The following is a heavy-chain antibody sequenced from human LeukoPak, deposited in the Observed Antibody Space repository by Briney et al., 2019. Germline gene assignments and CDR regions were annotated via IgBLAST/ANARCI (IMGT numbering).Heavy chain of an antibody. J-gene: IGHJ4*02. CDR1: GFTFSNYW. CDR2: INSDGSST. V-gene: IGHV3-74*01. D-gene: IGHD6-13*01. CDR3: ARGSSSWYYFDY. Sequence: PGRSLRLSCAASGFTFSNYWMHWVRQGPGKGLVWVSHINSDGSSTSYADSVKGRFTISRDNAKNTLYLQMNSLRAEDTAVYYCARGSSSWYYFDYWGQGTLVTVSS.